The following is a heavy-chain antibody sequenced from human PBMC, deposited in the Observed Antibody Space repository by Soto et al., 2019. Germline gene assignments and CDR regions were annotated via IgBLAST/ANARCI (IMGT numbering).Heavy chain of an antibody. Sequence: ASVKVSCKASGYTFTSYGISWVRQAPGQGLEWMGWISAYNGNTNYAQKLQGRVTMTTDTSTSTAYMELRSLRSDDTAVYYCARVFQYQLLSDYYYYMDVWGKGTTVTVSS. V-gene: IGHV1-18*01. CDR3: ARVFQYQLLSDYYYYMDV. CDR2: ISAYNGNT. D-gene: IGHD2-2*01. J-gene: IGHJ6*03. CDR1: GYTFTSYG.